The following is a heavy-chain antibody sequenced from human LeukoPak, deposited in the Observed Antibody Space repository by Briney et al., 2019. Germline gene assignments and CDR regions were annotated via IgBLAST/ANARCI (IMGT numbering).Heavy chain of an antibody. J-gene: IGHJ4*02. V-gene: IGHV3-11*01. CDR1: EFTFSDYY. CDR3: ARVDSSDYYSYYFDY. CDR2: ISSSGSTI. D-gene: IGHD3-22*01. Sequence: GGSLRLSCAAAEFTFSDYYMSWIRQAPGKGLEWVSYISSSGSTIYYADALKGRFTISRNNAKNPLYLQMNSLRAEDTAVYYCARVDSSDYYSYYFDYWGQGTLVTVSS.